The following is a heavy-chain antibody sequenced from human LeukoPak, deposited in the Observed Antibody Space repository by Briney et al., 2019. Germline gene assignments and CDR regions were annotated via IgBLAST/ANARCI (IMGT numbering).Heavy chain of an antibody. CDR3: ARAPRGYSYGTFDC. D-gene: IGHD5-18*01. Sequence: ASVKVSCKASGYTFTGYYMHWVRQAPGQGLEWMGWINPNSGGTNYAQKFQGWVTMTRDTSISTAYMELSRLRSDDTAVYYCARAPRGYSYGTFDCWGQGTLVTVSS. CDR2: INPNSGGT. V-gene: IGHV1-2*04. CDR1: GYTFTGYY. J-gene: IGHJ4*02.